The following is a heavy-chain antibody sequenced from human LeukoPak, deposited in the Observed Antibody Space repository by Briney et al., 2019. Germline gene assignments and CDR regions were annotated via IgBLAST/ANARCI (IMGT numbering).Heavy chain of an antibody. CDR3: ARGRPYALDI. J-gene: IGHJ3*02. CDR1: GDTFSRYA. V-gene: IGHV1-69*13. Sequence: SVKVSCKASGDTFSRYAISWVRQAPGQGLKWMGGIIPIFGTADYAQKFQGRVTITADESTSTAYMELSSLRSEDTAVYYCARGRPYALDIWGQGTMVTVSS. CDR2: IIPIFGTA.